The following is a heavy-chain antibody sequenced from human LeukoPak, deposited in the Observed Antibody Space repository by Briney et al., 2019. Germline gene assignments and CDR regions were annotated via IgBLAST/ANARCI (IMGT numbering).Heavy chain of an antibody. CDR3: ARDPFKLWFGDPA. CDR2: IKQDGSEK. V-gene: IGHV3-7*01. J-gene: IGHJ4*02. Sequence: PGGSLRLSCAASGFTFSSYWMSWVRQAPGKGLEWVANIKQDGSEKYYVDSVKGRFTISRDNAKNSLYLQMNRLRAEDTAVYYCARDPFKLWFGDPARGQGTLVTVSS. D-gene: IGHD3-10*01. CDR1: GFTFSSYW.